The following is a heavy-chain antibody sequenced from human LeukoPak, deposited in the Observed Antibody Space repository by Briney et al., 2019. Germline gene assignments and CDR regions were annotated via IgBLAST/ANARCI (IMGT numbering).Heavy chain of an antibody. CDR1: GGSISSSSYY. CDR2: IYYSGIT. Sequence: KPSETLSLTCTVSGGSISSSSYYWGWIRQPPGKGLEWIGSIYYSGITYYNPSLKSRVTISVDTSKNQFSLKLSSVTAADTAVYYCAKPYSSSWTVFDYWGQGTLVTVSS. V-gene: IGHV4-39*01. CDR3: AKPYSSSWTVFDY. J-gene: IGHJ4*02. D-gene: IGHD6-13*01.